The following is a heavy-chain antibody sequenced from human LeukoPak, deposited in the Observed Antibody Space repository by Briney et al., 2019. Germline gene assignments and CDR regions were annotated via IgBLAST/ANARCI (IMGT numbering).Heavy chain of an antibody. Sequence: KSGGSLRLSCAASGFTFSSYSMNWVRQAPGKGLEWVSSISSSSSYIYYADSVKGRFTISRDNAKNSLYLQMNSLRAEDTAVYYCARDLEGYCSGGSCYSRSFDYWGQGTLVTVSS. D-gene: IGHD2-15*01. CDR2: ISSSSSYI. CDR1: GFTFSSYS. CDR3: ARDLEGYCSGGSCYSRSFDY. J-gene: IGHJ4*02. V-gene: IGHV3-21*01.